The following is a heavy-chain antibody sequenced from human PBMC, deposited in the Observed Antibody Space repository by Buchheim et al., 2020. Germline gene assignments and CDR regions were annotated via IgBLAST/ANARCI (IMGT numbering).Heavy chain of an antibody. D-gene: IGHD1-26*01. CDR2: IRSKANSYAT. V-gene: IGHV3-73*01. Sequence: EVQLVESGGGLVQPGGSLKLSCAASGFTFSGSAMHWVRQASGKGLEWVGRIRSKANSYATAYAASVKGRFTISRDDSQNTAYLQMNSLKTEDTAVYYCTRAEWELRPSYYYYGMDVWGQGTT. CDR3: TRAEWELRPSYYYYGMDV. CDR1: GFTFSGSA. J-gene: IGHJ6*02.